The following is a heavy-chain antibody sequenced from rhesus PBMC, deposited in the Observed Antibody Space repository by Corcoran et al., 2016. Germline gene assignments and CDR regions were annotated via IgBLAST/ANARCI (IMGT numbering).Heavy chain of an antibody. V-gene: IGHV3-100*02. D-gene: IGHD4-23*01. J-gene: IGHJ4*01. Sequence: DVQLVESGGGLVKPGGSLRLSCVASGFTFSSYELPWVRPAPGKGLEWVSGISESGGTIYYADSVKGRFTISRDNAKNSLFLQMNSLRAEDTAVYYCTLEYSNFFDYWGQGVLVTVSS. CDR3: TLEYSNFFDY. CDR1: GFTFSSYE. CDR2: ISESGGTI.